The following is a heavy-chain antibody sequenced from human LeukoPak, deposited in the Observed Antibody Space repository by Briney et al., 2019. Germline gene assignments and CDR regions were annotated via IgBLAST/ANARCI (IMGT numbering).Heavy chain of an antibody. CDR2: IYYSGST. CDR3: ARVIAAAVLYGMDV. CDR1: GGSISSYY. J-gene: IGHJ6*02. V-gene: IGHV4-59*01. D-gene: IGHD6-13*01. Sequence: SETLSLTCTVSGGSISSYYWSWIRQPPGKGLEWIGYIYYSGSTNYNPSLKSRVTISVDTSKNQFSLKLSSVTAADTAVYFCARVIAAAVLYGMDVWGQGTTVTVSS.